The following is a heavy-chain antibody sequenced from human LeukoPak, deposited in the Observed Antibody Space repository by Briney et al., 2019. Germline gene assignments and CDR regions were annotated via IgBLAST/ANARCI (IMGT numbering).Heavy chain of an antibody. CDR2: IWYDGSNK. V-gene: IGHV3-33*03. CDR1: GFTFSSYG. Sequence: GRSLRLSCAASGFTFSSYGMHWVRQAPGKGLEWVAVIWYDGSNKYYADSVKGRFTISRDNAKNSLYLQMNSLRAGDTALYYCAKDVVSSRWTNFDYWGQGTLVTVSS. J-gene: IGHJ4*02. D-gene: IGHD6-13*01. CDR3: AKDVVSSRWTNFDY.